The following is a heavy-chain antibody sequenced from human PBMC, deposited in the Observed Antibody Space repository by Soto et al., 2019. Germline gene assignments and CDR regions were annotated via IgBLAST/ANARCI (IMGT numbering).Heavy chain of an antibody. CDR2: IIPIFGTA. V-gene: IGHV1-69*13. J-gene: IGHJ6*02. D-gene: IGHD3-3*01. Sequence: SVKVCCKASGGTFSSYAISWVRQAPGQGLEWMGGIIPIFGTANYAQKFQGRVTITADESTSTAYMELSSLRSEDTAVYYCARDGRVVRSFYYYYGMDVWGQGTTVTVSS. CDR3: ARDGRVVRSFYYYYGMDV. CDR1: GGTFSSYA.